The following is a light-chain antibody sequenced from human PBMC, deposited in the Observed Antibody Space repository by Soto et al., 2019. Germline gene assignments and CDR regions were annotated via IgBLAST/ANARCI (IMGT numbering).Light chain of an antibody. J-gene: IGKJ1*01. CDR3: QQYNSYSWT. CDR2: KAS. V-gene: IGKV1-5*03. CDR1: QSISSW. Sequence: DIQLTQSPSTLSASLGDRVTINCRASQSISSWLAWYQQKPGKAPKLLIYKASSLESGVPSRFSGSGSGTEFTLTISSLQPDDFATYYCQQYNSYSWTFGQGTKVDI.